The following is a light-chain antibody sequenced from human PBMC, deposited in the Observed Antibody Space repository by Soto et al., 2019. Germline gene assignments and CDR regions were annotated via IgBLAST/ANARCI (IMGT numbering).Light chain of an antibody. J-gene: IGLJ3*02. CDR2: SNN. Sequence: QSVLTQPPSASGTPGQRVTISCSGSSSNIGSNTVNWYQQLPGTAPKLLIYSNNQRPSGVPDRFSGSKSGTSASLAISGPXXXXXXXYYCAAWDDSLNGWVFGGGTKLTV. CDR3: AAWDDSLNGWV. CDR1: SSNIGSNT. V-gene: IGLV1-44*01.